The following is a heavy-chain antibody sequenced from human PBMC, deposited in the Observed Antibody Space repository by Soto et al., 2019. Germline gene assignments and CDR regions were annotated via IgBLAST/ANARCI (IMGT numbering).Heavy chain of an antibody. Sequence: QVTLKESGPVLVKPTETLTLTCTVSGFSLNSAGVGVSWIRQPSGRALEWLAHIFSHDEKGYSTSLKNRLTISKDTRQVVLTMTNMGPADTGSYYCARYYFGDPSLSDAFDIWGPGTTVTVSS. CDR3: ARYYFGDPSLSDAFDI. V-gene: IGHV2-26*01. CDR2: IFSHDEK. J-gene: IGHJ3*02. CDR1: GFSLNSAGVG. D-gene: IGHD4-17*01.